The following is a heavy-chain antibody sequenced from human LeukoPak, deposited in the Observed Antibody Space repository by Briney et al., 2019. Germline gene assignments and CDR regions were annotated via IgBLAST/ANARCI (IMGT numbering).Heavy chain of an antibody. Sequence: GGSLRLSCAASGFTFSSYEMNWVRQAQGKGLERVSYISSSGSTIYYADSVEGRFTISRDNAKNSLYLQMNSLRAEDTAVYYCAELGITMIGGVWGKGTTVTISS. V-gene: IGHV3-48*03. J-gene: IGHJ6*04. CDR3: AELGITMIGGV. D-gene: IGHD3-10*02. CDR2: ISSSGSTI. CDR1: GFTFSSYE.